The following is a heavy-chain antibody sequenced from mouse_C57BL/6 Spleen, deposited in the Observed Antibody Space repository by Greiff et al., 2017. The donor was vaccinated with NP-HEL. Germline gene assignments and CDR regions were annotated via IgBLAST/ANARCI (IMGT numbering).Heavy chain of an antibody. CDR1: GYSITSGYD. CDR3: ARGSLYYYAMDY. Sequence: EVKLQESGPGMVKPSQSLSLTCTVTGYSITSGYDWHWIRHFPGNKLEWMGYISYSGSTNYNPSLKSRISITHDTSKNHFFLKLNSVTTEDTATYYCARGSLYYYAMDYWGQGTSVTVSS. D-gene: IGHD6-5*01. V-gene: IGHV3-1*01. J-gene: IGHJ4*01. CDR2: ISYSGST.